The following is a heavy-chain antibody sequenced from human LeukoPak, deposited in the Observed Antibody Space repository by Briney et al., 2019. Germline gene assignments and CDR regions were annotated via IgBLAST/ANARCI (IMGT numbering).Heavy chain of an antibody. CDR1: GFTFSSGT. V-gene: IGHV3-21*06. J-gene: IGHJ3*01. D-gene: IGHD7-27*01. CDR2: LSGSGRLI. Sequence: GGSLRLSCAASGFTFSSGTMNWVRETPGKALEWVSSLSGSGRLIWYAGSVKGRFTISRDNAANSLFLQMNSLRVEDTAVYYCARDLQTGLAFDAWGQGTVVTVSS. CDR3: ARDLQTGLAFDA.